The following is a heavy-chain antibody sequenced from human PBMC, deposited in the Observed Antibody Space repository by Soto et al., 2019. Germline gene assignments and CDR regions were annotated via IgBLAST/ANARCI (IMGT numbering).Heavy chain of an antibody. CDR3: AASCVACGGFNDYGMDG. Sequence: QVQLQESGPGLVKPSQTLSLTCTVSGGSISSGGYYWYWIRQHPGKGLEWIGYIYYSGTTYYNPSLKSRVTISVHTSKNQFSLKLSSVTAADTAVYYCAASCVACGGFNDYGMDGWGQGTTVTVSS. CDR1: GGSISSGGYY. V-gene: IGHV4-31*03. J-gene: IGHJ6*02. CDR2: IYYSGTT. D-gene: IGHD2-21*01.